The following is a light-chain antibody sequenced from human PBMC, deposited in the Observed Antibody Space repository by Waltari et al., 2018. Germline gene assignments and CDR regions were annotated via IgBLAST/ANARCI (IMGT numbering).Light chain of an antibody. J-gene: IGKJ4*01. CDR3: QQYNNYLLT. CDR1: QSVNSW. CDR2: RAS. Sequence: DMQMTQSPSTLSASVGDRVTITCRASQSVNSWLAWYQQKPGKAPKVLIHRASTLESGVPSRFSGSGSGTGFTLTISSLQPDDFATYYCQQYNNYLLTFGGGTKVEIK. V-gene: IGKV1-5*03.